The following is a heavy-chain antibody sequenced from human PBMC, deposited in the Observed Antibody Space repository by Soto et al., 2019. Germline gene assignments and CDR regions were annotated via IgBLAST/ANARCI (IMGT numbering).Heavy chain of an antibody. V-gene: IGHV3-23*01. CDR3: AAKPRTSVAYSGSPFDY. J-gene: IGHJ4*02. CDR1: GFTFSSYA. CDR2: ISGSGGST. Sequence: GGSLRLSCAASGFTFSSYAMSWVRQAPGKGLEWVSAISGSGGSTYYADSVKGRFTISRDNSKNTLYLQMNSLRAEDTAVYYCAAKPRTSVAYSGSPFDYWGQGTLVTVSS. D-gene: IGHD1-26*01.